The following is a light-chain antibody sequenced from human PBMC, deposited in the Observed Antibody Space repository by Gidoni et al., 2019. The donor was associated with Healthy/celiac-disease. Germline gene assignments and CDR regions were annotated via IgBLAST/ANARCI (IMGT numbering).Light chain of an antibody. CDR1: QSVSSY. V-gene: IGKV3-11*01. CDR2: DAS. CDR3: QQRSNWLLT. J-gene: IGKJ4*01. Sequence: EIGLTQSPATLSLSPGERATLPCRASQSVSSYLAWYQQKPGQAPRLLIYDASNRATGIPARFSGSGSGTDFTLTISSLEPEDFAVYYCQQRSNWLLTFGGGTKVEIK.